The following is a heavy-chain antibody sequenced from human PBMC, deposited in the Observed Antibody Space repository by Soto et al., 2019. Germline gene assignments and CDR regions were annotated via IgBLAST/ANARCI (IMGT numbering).Heavy chain of an antibody. CDR2: INAGNGNT. J-gene: IGHJ4*02. V-gene: IGHV1-3*01. D-gene: IGHD3-22*01. CDR3: ARDFLSRATYYYDSSGSGLDF. CDR1: GYAFTSDS. Sequence: GASLKLSCKASGYAFTSDSMHWVRQAPGQRLEWMGWINAGNGNTKYSQKFQGRVTITRETYASTAYMELSRLRYEDTAVYYCARDFLSRATYYYDSSGSGLDFWGQGTLVTVSS.